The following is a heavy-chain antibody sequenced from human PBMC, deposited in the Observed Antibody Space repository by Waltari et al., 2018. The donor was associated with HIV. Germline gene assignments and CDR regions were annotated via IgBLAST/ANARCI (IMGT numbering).Heavy chain of an antibody. CDR3: ARRGVLTYYYTMDV. CDR2: IWYDGSNK. D-gene: IGHD3-10*01. Sequence: QVQLVESGGGVVQPGRSLRLSCAAPGFTFSSHGLHWVRQAPGKGREWVAVIWYDGSNKYYADSVKGRFSISRDNSKNTLYLQMNSLRAEDTAVYFCARRGVLTYYYTMDVWGQGTTVTVSS. V-gene: IGHV3-33*01. J-gene: IGHJ6*02. CDR1: GFTFSSHG.